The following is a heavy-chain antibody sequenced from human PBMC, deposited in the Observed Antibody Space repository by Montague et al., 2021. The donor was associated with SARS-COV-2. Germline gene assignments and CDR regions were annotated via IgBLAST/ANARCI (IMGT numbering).Heavy chain of an antibody. CDR1: GGSISSGGYY. CDR3: ARVLSHRAIFGVVIINGMDV. D-gene: IGHD3-3*01. CDR2: IYYSGST. J-gene: IGHJ6*02. Sequence: TLSLTCNLSGGSISSGGYYWSWIRQHPGKCLEWIGYIYYSGSTYYNPSLKSRVTISVDTSKNQFSLKLSSVTAADTAVYYCARVLSHRAIFGVVIINGMDVWGQGTTVTVS. V-gene: IGHV4-31*03.